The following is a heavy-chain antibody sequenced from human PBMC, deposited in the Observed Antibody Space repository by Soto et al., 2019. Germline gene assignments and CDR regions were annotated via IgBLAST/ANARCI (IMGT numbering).Heavy chain of an antibody. CDR3: AGESGGSTATLDYYYYYTYV. CDR1: GDSFNDYY. Sequence: QVQLVQSGAEVRKPGASVTVSCRSSGDSFNDYYIHWVRQAPGQGFDGMGWINPNGGVTKYAQKFQGWVSMTRDTSIRTVYRQLSRLRSDDTAVYYCAGESGGSTATLDYYYYYTYVWGTGTTVTVSS. D-gene: IGHD1-26*01. J-gene: IGHJ6*03. CDR2: INPNGGVT. V-gene: IGHV1-2*04.